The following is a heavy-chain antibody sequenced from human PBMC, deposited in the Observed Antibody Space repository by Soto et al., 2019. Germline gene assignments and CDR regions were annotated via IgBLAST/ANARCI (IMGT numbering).Heavy chain of an antibody. CDR3: ARRGGPYYFDY. CDR2: IYYSGST. V-gene: IGHV4-39*01. CDR1: GGSISSSSYY. Sequence: SETLSLTCTVSGGSISSSSYYWGWIRQPPGKGLEWIGSIYYSGSTYYNPSLKSRVTISVDTSKNQFSRKLSSVTAADTAVYYCARRGGPYYFDYWGQGTLVTVSS. J-gene: IGHJ4*02.